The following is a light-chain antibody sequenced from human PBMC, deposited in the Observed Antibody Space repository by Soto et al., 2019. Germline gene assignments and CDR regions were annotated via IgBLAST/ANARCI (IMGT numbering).Light chain of an antibody. CDR2: AVS. Sequence: LTRAAYVTGSAVEWSSISYNGTSSDVGLYDYVSWYQQHPGKAPQLRIYAVSNRPSGVSNRFSASKSGNTASLFISGLQAEDEADYYCSSYTSDSSYVFGSGTKVTVL. CDR1: SSDVGLYDY. V-gene: IGLV2-14*01. CDR3: SSYTSDSSYV. J-gene: IGLJ1*01.